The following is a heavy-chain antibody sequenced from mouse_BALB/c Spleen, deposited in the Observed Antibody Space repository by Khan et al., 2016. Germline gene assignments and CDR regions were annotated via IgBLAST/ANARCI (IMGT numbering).Heavy chain of an antibody. CDR1: GYSITSDYA. CDR3: ARTPTAYYAMDY. Sequence: EVQLQESGPGLVKPSQSLSLTCTVTGYSITSDYAWNWIRQFPGNKLEWMGYIIYSGSTRYYPSLKSRISVTLDTSKNQFFLQLYSVTTEDTATYYCARTPTAYYAMDYWGQGTSVTVSA. D-gene: IGHD1-2*01. CDR2: IIYSGST. J-gene: IGHJ4*01. V-gene: IGHV3-2*02.